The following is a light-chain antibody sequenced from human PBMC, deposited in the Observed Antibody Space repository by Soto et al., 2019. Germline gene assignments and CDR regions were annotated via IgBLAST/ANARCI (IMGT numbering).Light chain of an antibody. CDR2: WAS. CDR3: QQYYSSPPT. V-gene: IGKV4-1*01. CDR1: ESILYTSYNKIK. Sequence: DIVLTQSPDSLAVSLGERATINCKSSESILYTSYNKIKLAWYQQKPGQPPKLLIFWASTRESGVPDRFSGSGSGTDFTLTINNLQAEDVAIYFCQQYYSSPPTFGQGTKVEIQ. J-gene: IGKJ1*01.